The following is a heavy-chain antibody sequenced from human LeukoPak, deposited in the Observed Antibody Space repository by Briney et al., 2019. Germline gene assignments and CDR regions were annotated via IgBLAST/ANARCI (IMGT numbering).Heavy chain of an antibody. D-gene: IGHD1-1*01. J-gene: IGHJ6*02. CDR1: GYTFTAYA. CDR2: INAGSGNR. Sequence: GASVKVSCKASGYTFTAYAIHWVRQAPGQRLEWMGWINAGSGNRKYSERFQGRLTSTRATSASTAYMELSSLRSEDTAVYFCARARYNWNDLYYGMDVWGQGTTVTVSS. CDR3: ARARYNWNDLYYGMDV. V-gene: IGHV1-3*01.